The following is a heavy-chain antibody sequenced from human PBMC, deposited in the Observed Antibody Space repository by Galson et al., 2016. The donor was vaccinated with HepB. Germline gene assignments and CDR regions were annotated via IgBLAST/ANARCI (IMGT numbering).Heavy chain of an antibody. CDR2: IGSIGTTIPI. Sequence: SLRLSCAASGLSFHTYSMNWVRQAPGKGLEWVSYIGSIGTTIPIHYADSVKGRFTISRDNAKNSLYLQMDSLRVEDTGFYYCARGEKGYSEGASWGQGTLVTVSS. CDR3: ARGEKGYSEGAS. V-gene: IGHV3-48*03. J-gene: IGHJ5*02. CDR1: GLSFHTYS. D-gene: IGHD5-18*01.